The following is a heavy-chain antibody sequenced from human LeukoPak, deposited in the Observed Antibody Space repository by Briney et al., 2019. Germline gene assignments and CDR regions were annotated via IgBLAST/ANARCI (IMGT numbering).Heavy chain of an antibody. V-gene: IGHV4-59*08. Sequence: TSETLSLTCTVSGGSISSYYWSWIRQPPGKGLEWIGYIYYSGSTTYNPSLKSRVTISVDTSKTQFSLKLSSVTAADTAVYYCARLGSARWFDYWGQGTLVTVSS. J-gene: IGHJ4*02. CDR2: IYYSGST. CDR3: ARLGSARWFDY. D-gene: IGHD6-6*01. CDR1: GGSISSYY.